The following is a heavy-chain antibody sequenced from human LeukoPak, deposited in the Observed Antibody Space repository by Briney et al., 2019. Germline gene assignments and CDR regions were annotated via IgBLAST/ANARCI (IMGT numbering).Heavy chain of an antibody. CDR1: GFTFSSYW. V-gene: IGHV3-30*03. J-gene: IGHJ6*03. Sequence: GGSLRLSCAASGFTFSSYWMHWVRQAPGKGLEWVAVISYDGSNKYYADSVKGRFTISRDNSKNTLYLQMNSLRAEDTAVYYCARMYYYYYYYMDVWGKGTTVTISS. CDR3: ARMYYYYYYYMDV. CDR2: ISYDGSNK.